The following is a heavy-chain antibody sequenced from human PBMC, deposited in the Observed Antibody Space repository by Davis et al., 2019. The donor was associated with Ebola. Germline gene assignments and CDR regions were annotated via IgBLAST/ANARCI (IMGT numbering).Heavy chain of an antibody. CDR3: AREGSEFNDAFDM. D-gene: IGHD3-10*01. CDR2: VKIDGSST. CDR1: GSTFRGCS. V-gene: IGHV3-74*01. Sequence: HTGGLLRPPFAPLGSTFRGCSMHWVRHAPGEGLVSVSRVKIDGSSTSYADSVKGRFTISRDNVKNTLYLQMNSLRAEDTAVYYCAREGSEFNDAFDMWGQGTMVTVSS. J-gene: IGHJ3*02.